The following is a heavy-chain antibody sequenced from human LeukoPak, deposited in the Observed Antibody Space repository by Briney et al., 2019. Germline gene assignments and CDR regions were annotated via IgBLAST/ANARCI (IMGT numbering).Heavy chain of an antibody. D-gene: IGHD3/OR15-3a*01. V-gene: IGHV1-24*01. Sequence: ASVKVSCKVSGYTLTELSIHWVRQAPGKGLEWMGGFDPENGDTIYAQKFQGRVTMTQETSTDTAYMELSSLRAEDTAVYYCAKDGPRYFLTGFYPDYWGQGTLVTVSS. CDR1: GYTLTELS. CDR2: FDPENGDT. J-gene: IGHJ4*02. CDR3: AKDGPRYFLTGFYPDY.